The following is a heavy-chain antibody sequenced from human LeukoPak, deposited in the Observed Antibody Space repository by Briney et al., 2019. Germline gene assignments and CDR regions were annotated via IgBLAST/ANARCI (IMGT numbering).Heavy chain of an antibody. D-gene: IGHD1-26*01. CDR1: GFTFSTYN. J-gene: IGHJ4*02. V-gene: IGHV3-21*04. CDR2: ITSSSSYI. CDR3: ATVIVGPTD. Sequence: GGSLRLSCTASGFTFSTYNMNWVRQAPGKGLEWVSSITSSSSYIYYADSVKGRFTISRDNAKNSLYLQMNSLKTEDTAVYYCATVIVGPTDWGQGTLVTVSS.